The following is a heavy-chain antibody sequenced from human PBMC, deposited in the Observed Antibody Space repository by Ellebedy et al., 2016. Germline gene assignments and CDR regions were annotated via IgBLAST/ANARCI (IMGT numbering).Heavy chain of an antibody. J-gene: IGHJ6*02. V-gene: IGHV3-30*03. Sequence: GESLKISCAASGFTFSSYGMHWVRQAPGKGLEWVAVISYDGSNKYYADSVKGRFTISRDNSKNTLYLQMNSLRAEDTAVYYCARDNGYSYSTAGMDVWGQGTTVTVSS. CDR3: ARDNGYSYSTAGMDV. CDR2: ISYDGSNK. D-gene: IGHD5-18*01. CDR1: GFTFSSYG.